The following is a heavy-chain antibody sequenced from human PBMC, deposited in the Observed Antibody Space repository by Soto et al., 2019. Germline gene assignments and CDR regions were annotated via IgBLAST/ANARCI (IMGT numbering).Heavy chain of an antibody. CDR2: ISYSGNT. J-gene: IGHJ4*02. Sequence: SETLSLTCTVSGGSIISGYWSWIRQPPGKGLEWIGYISYSGNTSYNPSLKSRVTMSVDTPKNQFSLRLSSVTTADTAVYYCAGLRGYAGSTIDYWGQGTLVTVSS. CDR1: GGSIISGY. CDR3: AGLRGYAGSTIDY. D-gene: IGHD2-15*01. V-gene: IGHV4-59*01.